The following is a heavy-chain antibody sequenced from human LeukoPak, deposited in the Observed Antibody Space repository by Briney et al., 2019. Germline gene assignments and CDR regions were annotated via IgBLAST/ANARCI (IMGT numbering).Heavy chain of an antibody. Sequence: SETLSLTCAVSGVTLSGYYWGWIRQTPGKGLEWIGEINHSGRTNYNPSLKSRVTISADTSKNQFSLELRSVTAADTAVYYCARAYYSTSWFPHWGQGALVTVSS. CDR2: INHSGRT. D-gene: IGHD3-10*01. V-gene: IGHV4-34*01. CDR1: GVTLSGYY. CDR3: ARAYYSTSWFPH. J-gene: IGHJ5*02.